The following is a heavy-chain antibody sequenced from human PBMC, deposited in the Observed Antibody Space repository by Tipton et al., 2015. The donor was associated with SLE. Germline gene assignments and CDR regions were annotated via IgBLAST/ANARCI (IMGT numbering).Heavy chain of an antibody. CDR1: GFTFSSYA. CDR2: ISGSGGST. D-gene: IGHD5-18*01. CDR3: ARVDTADYYYYYMDV. J-gene: IGHJ6*03. Sequence: GSLRLSCAASGFTFSSYAMSWVRQAPGKGLEWVSAISGSGGSTYYADSVKGRFTISRDNSKNTLYLQMNSLRAEDTAVYYCARVDTADYYYYYMDVWGKGTTVTVSS. V-gene: IGHV3-23*01.